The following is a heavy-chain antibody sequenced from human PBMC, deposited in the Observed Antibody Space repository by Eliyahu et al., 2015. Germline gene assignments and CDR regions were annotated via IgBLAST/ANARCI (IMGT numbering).Heavy chain of an antibody. V-gene: IGHV1-69*01. CDR1: GXSFRTSV. CDR3: ATSDLGYCSSASCYRTFDF. D-gene: IGHD2-2*02. J-gene: IGHJ4*02. Sequence: QVQLVQSGAEVKNPASSVKVSCXXSGXSFRTSVISLIRQAPGQGLEWMGGATPLFGTTNYAEKFQGRVTITADESTSTAYMELTSLTSEDTALYYCATSDLGYCSSASCYRTFDFWGQGTLVTASS. CDR2: ATPLFGTT.